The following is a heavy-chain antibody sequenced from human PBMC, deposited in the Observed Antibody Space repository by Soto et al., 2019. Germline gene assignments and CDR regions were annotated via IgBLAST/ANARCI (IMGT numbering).Heavy chain of an antibody. CDR1: GGSTSGYY. CDR3: ARHDSGVSYYYYYYMDV. D-gene: IGHD2-15*01. Sequence: QVQLQESGPGLVKPSETLSLTCTASGGSTSGYYWSWIRQPPGKVLAWIGSIYYSGSTNYTPSLKSRVTISVDTSKNQFTLKLRSVTAADTAVYYCARHDSGVSYYYYYYMDVWGKGTTVTVSS. J-gene: IGHJ6*03. CDR2: IYYSGST. V-gene: IGHV4-59*08.